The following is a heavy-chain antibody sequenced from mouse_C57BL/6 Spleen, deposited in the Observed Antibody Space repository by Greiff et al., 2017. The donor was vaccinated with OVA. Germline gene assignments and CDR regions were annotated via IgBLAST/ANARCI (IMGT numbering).Heavy chain of an antibody. CDR2: IDPSDSYT. V-gene: IGHV1-50*01. CDR3: ARTHYYGSSSGFAY. J-gene: IGHJ3*01. CDR1: GYTFTSYW. Sequence: VQLQQSGAELVKPGASVKLSCKASGYTFTSYWMQWVKQRPGQGLEWIGEIDPSDSYTNYNQKFKGKATLTVDTSSSTAYMQLSSLTSEDSAVYYCARTHYYGSSSGFAYWGQGTLVTVSA. D-gene: IGHD1-1*01.